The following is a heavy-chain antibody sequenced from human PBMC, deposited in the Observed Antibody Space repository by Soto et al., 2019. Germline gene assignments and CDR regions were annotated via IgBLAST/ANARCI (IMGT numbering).Heavy chain of an antibody. CDR2: IYYSGST. J-gene: IGHJ4*02. CDR3: ARLPVEMATMAPFDY. CDR1: DGSISSYY. D-gene: IGHD5-12*01. Sequence: SETLSLTCTVSDGSISSYYWSWIRQPPGKGLEWIGYIYYSGSTNYNPSLKSRVTISVDTSKNQFSLKLSSVTAADTAVYYCARLPVEMATMAPFDYWGQGTLVTVSS. V-gene: IGHV4-59*01.